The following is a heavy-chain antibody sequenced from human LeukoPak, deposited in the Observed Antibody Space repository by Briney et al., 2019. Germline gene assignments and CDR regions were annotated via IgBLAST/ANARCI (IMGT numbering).Heavy chain of an antibody. CDR2: ISWNSGSI. J-gene: IGHJ4*02. CDR1: GFTFDDYA. CDR3: AKDGVDYYGSGSYYTY. Sequence: GGSLRLSCAVSGFTFDDYAMHWVRQAPGKDMEWVSGISWNSGSIGYADSVKGRFTISRDNAKNSLYLQMNSLRAEDTALYYCAKDGVDYYGSGSYYTYWGQGTLVTVSS. D-gene: IGHD3-10*01. V-gene: IGHV3-9*01.